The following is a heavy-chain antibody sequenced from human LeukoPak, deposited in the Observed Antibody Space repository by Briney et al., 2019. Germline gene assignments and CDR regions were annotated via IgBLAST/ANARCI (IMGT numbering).Heavy chain of an antibody. CDR1: GYTFTSYD. V-gene: IGHV1-8*01. CDR2: MNPNSGNT. CDR3: ARGAAAASV. D-gene: IGHD6-13*01. Sequence: ASVKVSCKASGYTFTSYDITWIRQPPGQGLEWMGWMNPNSGNTGYAQKFQGRVTMTRNTSISTAYMELSSLRSEDTAVYYCARGAAAASVWGQGTLVTVSS. J-gene: IGHJ4*02.